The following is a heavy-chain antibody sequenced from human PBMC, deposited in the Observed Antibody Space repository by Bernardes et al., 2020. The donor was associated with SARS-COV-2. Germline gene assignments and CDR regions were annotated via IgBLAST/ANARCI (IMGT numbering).Heavy chain of an antibody. CDR2: IGTAGDT. CDR3: ARGYYDSSGYHNWFDP. J-gene: IGHJ5*02. D-gene: IGHD3-22*01. Sequence: GGSLRLSCAASGFTFSSYDMHWVRHATGKGLEWVSAIGTAGDTYYPGSVKGRFTISRENAKNSLYLQMNSLRAGDTAVYYCARGYYDSSGYHNWFDPWGQGTLVTVSS. V-gene: IGHV3-13*01. CDR1: GFTFSSYD.